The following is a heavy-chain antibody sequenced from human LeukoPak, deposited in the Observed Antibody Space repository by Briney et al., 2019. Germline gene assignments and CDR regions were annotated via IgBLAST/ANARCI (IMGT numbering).Heavy chain of an antibody. Sequence: PGGSLRLSCAASGFTFDDYTMHWVRQAPGKGLEWVSSISSSSSYIYYADSVKGRFTISRDNAKNSLYLQMNSLRAEDTAVYYCARDRGSSSSWYLGYWGQGTLVTVSS. CDR2: ISSSSSYI. CDR1: GFTFDDYT. CDR3: ARDRGSSSSWYLGY. V-gene: IGHV3-21*01. D-gene: IGHD6-13*01. J-gene: IGHJ4*02.